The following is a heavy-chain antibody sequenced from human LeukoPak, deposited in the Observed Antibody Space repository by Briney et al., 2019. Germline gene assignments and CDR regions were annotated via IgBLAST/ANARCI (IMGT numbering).Heavy chain of an antibody. CDR1: GFTFSSYW. J-gene: IGHJ4*02. Sequence: PGGSLRLSCAASGFTFSSYWMSWVRQAPGKGLEWVANIKQDGSEKYYVDSVKGRFTISRDNAKNSLYLQMNSLRAEDTAVYYCARGGSNQPLLPGVFDYWGQGTLVTVSS. D-gene: IGHD2-15*01. V-gene: IGHV3-7*01. CDR2: IKQDGSEK. CDR3: ARGGSNQPLLPGVFDY.